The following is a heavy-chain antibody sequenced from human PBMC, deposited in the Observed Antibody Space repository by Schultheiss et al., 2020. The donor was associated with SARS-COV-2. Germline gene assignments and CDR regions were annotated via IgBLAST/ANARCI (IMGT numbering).Heavy chain of an antibody. CDR1: GGSISSGGYY. J-gene: IGHJ4*02. D-gene: IGHD1-1*01. V-gene: IGHV4-31*03. Sequence: SETLSFTCTVSGGSISSGGYYWSWIRQHPGKGLEWIGYIYYSGSTYYNPSLKSRVTISVDTSKNQFSLKLSSVTAADTAVYYCAREGSSVGGTDYWGQGTLVTVSS. CDR2: IYYSGST. CDR3: AREGSSVGGTDY.